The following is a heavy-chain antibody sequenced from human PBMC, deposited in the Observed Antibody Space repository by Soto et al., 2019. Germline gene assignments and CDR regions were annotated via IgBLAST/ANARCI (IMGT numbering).Heavy chain of an antibody. CDR1: GGSISSYY. CDR3: AREATVTRAGFDY. V-gene: IGHV4-59*01. CDR2: IYYSGST. Sequence: ASETLSLTCTVSGGSISSYYWSWIRQPPGKGLEWIGYIYYSGSTNYNPSLKSRVTISVDTSKNQFSLKLSSVTAADTAVYYCAREATVTRAGFDYWGQGTLVTVSS. J-gene: IGHJ4*02. D-gene: IGHD4-17*01.